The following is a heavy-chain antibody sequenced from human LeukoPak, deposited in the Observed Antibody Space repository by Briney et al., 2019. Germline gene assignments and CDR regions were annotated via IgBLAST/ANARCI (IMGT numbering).Heavy chain of an antibody. Sequence: PGGSLRLSCAASGFTFSSYAMSWVRQAPGKGLEWVSAISGSGGSTYYADSVKGRFTISRDNSKNTLYLQMNSLRAEDTAVYYCAKVLGMYGSSGYAWYFDYWGQGTLVTVSS. CDR3: AKVLGMYGSSGYAWYFDY. D-gene: IGHD6-25*01. CDR1: GFTFSSYA. CDR2: ISGSGGST. J-gene: IGHJ4*02. V-gene: IGHV3-23*01.